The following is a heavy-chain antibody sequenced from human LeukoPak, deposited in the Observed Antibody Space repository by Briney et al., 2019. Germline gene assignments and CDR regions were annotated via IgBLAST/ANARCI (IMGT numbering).Heavy chain of an antibody. CDR2: IYSGGST. D-gene: IGHD6-13*01. Sequence: GGSLRLSCAASGFTVSSNYMSWVRQALGKGLEWVSVIYSGGSTYYADSVKGRFTISRDNSKNTLYLQMNSLRAEDTAVYYCARGQQLEYFDYWGQGTLVTVSS. CDR1: GFTVSSNY. V-gene: IGHV3-66*01. J-gene: IGHJ4*02. CDR3: ARGQQLEYFDY.